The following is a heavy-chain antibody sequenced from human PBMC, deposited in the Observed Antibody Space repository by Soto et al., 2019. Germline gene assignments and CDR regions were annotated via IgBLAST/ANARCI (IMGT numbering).Heavy chain of an antibody. D-gene: IGHD6-13*01. CDR3: AREGASWYRPDH. V-gene: IGHV4-31*03. J-gene: IGHJ4*02. CDR2: INYSGKT. CDR1: GASISSGGYY. Sequence: QVQLQESGPGLVKPSQTLSLTCTVSGASISSGGYYWSWIRQFPKGGLEWSGYINYSGKTNYNPSLESRLTISVDTSQNQFSLKLSSVTAADTATYFCAREGASWYRPDHWGQGTLVTVSS.